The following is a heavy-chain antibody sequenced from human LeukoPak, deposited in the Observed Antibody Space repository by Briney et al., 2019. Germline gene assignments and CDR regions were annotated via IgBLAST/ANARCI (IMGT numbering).Heavy chain of an antibody. V-gene: IGHV1-69*05. J-gene: IGHJ4*02. Sequence: SVKVSCKASGGTFSSYAISWVRQAPGQGLEWMGGIIPIFGTANYAQKFQGRVTITTDESTSTAYMELSSLRSEDTAVYYCARDRGIAAAGLFDYWGQGTLVTVSS. D-gene: IGHD6-13*01. CDR1: GGTFSSYA. CDR3: ARDRGIAAAGLFDY. CDR2: IIPIFGTA.